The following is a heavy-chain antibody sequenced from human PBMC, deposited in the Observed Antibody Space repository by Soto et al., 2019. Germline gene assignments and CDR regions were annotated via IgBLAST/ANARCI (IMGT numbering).Heavy chain of an antibody. Sequence: GGSMRLSCAGAEFTFDDYAIHWVRQGPGEGLEWVSGISWNSGSIGYADSVKGRFTISRDNAKNSLYLQMNSLRAEDTAIYYCTRGGDPYKTGHWGQGTLVTVSS. CDR1: EFTFDDYA. CDR3: TRGGDPYKTGH. J-gene: IGHJ4*02. D-gene: IGHD2-21*01. V-gene: IGHV3-9*01. CDR2: ISWNSGSI.